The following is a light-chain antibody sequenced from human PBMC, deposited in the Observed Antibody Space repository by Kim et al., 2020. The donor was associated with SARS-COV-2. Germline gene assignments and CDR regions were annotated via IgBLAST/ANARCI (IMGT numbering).Light chain of an antibody. J-gene: IGLJ3*02. CDR2: QDS. V-gene: IGLV3-1*01. CDR3: QAWDSSLWV. CDR1: KLGDKY. Sequence: SYELTQPPSVSVSPGQTASITCSGDKLGDKYACWYQQKPGQSPVLVIYQDSKRPSGIPERFSGSNSGNTATLTISGTQAMDEADYYCQAWDSSLWVFGGGTQLPVL.